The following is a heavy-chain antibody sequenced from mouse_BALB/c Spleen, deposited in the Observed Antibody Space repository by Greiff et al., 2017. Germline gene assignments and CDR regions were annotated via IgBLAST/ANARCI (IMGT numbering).Heavy chain of an antibody. D-gene: IGHD2-2*01. CDR3: ARSVYYGYDDYAMDD. Sequence: QVQLQQSGPELVKPGASVKISCKASGYAFSSSWMNWVKQRPGQGLEWIGRIYPGDGDTNYNGKFKGKASLTADKSSSTAYMQLSSLTSVDSAVYFCARSVYYGYDDYAMDDWGQGTSVTVSS. CDR1: GYAFSSSW. J-gene: IGHJ4*01. CDR2: IYPGDGDT. V-gene: IGHV1-82*01.